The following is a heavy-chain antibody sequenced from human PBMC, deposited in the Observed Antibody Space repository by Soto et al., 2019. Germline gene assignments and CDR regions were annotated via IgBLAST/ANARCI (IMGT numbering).Heavy chain of an antibody. J-gene: IGHJ4*01. CDR1: GFTFSSYA. D-gene: IGHD4-17*01. Sequence: PVGSLRLSCAASGFTFSSYAISCVRQAPGKGLEWVSAISGSGGSTYYADSVKGRFTISRDNSKNTLYLQMNSLRAEDTAVYYCAKDPVTRVVTPLDGFDFWGQGTLVTVS. V-gene: IGHV3-23*01. CDR3: AKDPVTRVVTPLDGFDF. CDR2: ISGSGGST.